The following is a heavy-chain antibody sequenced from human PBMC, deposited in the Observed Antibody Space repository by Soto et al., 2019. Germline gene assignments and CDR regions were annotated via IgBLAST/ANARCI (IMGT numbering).Heavy chain of an antibody. CDR3: AHRPRPQIPAAGSLFDY. Sequence: SGPTLVNPTQTLTLTCTFSGFSLTTSGVGVGWIRQPPGKALEWLALIYWDDDKRYSPSLKTRLTITKDISKNQVVLTMTNVDPVDTATYFCAHRPRPQIPAAGSLFDYWGPGTLVTVSS. V-gene: IGHV2-5*02. CDR1: GFSLTTSGVG. J-gene: IGHJ4*02. D-gene: IGHD6-13*01. CDR2: IYWDDDK.